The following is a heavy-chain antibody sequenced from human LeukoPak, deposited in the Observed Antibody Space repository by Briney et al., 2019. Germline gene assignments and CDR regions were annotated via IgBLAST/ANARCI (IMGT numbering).Heavy chain of an antibody. CDR1: GASISSYY. CDR2: IHVSGGT. CDR3: ARGTSTVVTPNYYYYYSMDV. J-gene: IGHJ6*03. D-gene: IGHD4-23*01. Sequence: SETLSLSCTVSGASISSYYWNWIRQSPGKGLEWIGYIHVSGGTSYDPSLKSRVTIAIDTSKNQFSLKLSSVTAADTTVYYCARGTSTVVTPNYYYYYSMDVWGKGTTVTVSS. V-gene: IGHV4-4*09.